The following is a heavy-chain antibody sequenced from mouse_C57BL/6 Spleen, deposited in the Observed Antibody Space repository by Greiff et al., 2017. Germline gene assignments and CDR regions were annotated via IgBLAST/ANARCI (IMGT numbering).Heavy chain of an antibody. Sequence: QVQLQQSGAELVMPGASVKLSCKASGYTFTSYWMHWVKQRPGQGLEWIGEIDPSDSYTNYNQKFKGKSTLTVDKSSSTAYMQLSSLTSEDSAVYYCAKDGNHWYFDVWGTGTTVTVSS. CDR1: GYTFTSYW. J-gene: IGHJ1*03. V-gene: IGHV1-69*01. CDR3: AKDGNHWYFDV. CDR2: IDPSDSYT. D-gene: IGHD2-1*01.